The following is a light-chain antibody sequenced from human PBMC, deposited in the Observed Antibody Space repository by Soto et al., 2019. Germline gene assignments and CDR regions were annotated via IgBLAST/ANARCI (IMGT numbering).Light chain of an antibody. CDR2: DAS. J-gene: IGKJ2*01. Sequence: EIVLTQSPATLSLSPGERATLSCRASQSVSSYLAWYQQKPGQAPRLLIYDASNRATGIPARFSGSGSGTDFTLTISSLEPEDFAVYYCQQYAGSLYTFAQGTKLDIK. CDR1: QSVSSY. CDR3: QQYAGSLYT. V-gene: IGKV3-11*01.